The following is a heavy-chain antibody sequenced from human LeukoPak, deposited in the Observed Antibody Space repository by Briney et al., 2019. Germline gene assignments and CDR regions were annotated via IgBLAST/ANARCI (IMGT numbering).Heavy chain of an antibody. CDR3: ARGLAGHDAFDI. J-gene: IGHJ3*02. V-gene: IGHV4-39*07. CDR2: IYYSGST. CDR1: GGSISSSSDA. Sequence: SETLSLTCTVSGGSISSSSDASGWIRQPPGKGLKWIGSIYYSGSTSYNPSLKSRVTISVDTSKNQFSLKLSSVTAADTAVYYCARGLAGHDAFDIWGQGTMVTVSS. D-gene: IGHD6-19*01.